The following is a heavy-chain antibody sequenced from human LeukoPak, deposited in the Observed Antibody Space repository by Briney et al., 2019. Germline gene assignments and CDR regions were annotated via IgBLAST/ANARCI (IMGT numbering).Heavy chain of an antibody. Sequence: SETLSLTCAVYGGSFSGYYWSWIRQPPGKGLEWVGEINHSGSTNYNPSLKSRVTIPVDTSKNQFSLKLSSVTAADTAVYYCARGITTTTYYYYYMDVWGKGTTVTISS. CDR1: GGSFSGYY. J-gene: IGHJ6*03. CDR2: INHSGST. D-gene: IGHD3-22*01. V-gene: IGHV4-34*01. CDR3: ARGITTTTYYYYYMDV.